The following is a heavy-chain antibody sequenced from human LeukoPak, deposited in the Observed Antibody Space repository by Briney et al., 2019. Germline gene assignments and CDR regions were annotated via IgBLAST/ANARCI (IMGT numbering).Heavy chain of an antibody. CDR1: GYSISSGYY. Sequence: SETLSLTCTVSGYSISSGYYWGWIGQPPGKGLGGIGSIYHSGSTYYNPSLKSRVTISVDTSKNQFSLKLSSVTAADTAVYYCARGPIAAVLFAFDIWGQGTMVTVSS. V-gene: IGHV4-38-2*02. J-gene: IGHJ3*02. CDR2: IYHSGST. D-gene: IGHD6-13*01. CDR3: ARGPIAAVLFAFDI.